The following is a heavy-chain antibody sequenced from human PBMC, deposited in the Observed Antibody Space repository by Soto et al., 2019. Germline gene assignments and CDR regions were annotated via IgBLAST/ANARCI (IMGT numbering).Heavy chain of an antibody. J-gene: IGHJ6*04. D-gene: IGHD3-10*01. Sequence: QVQLVESGGGVVQPGRSLRFSCAASGFTFSTYGMHRVRQAPGKGLEWVAVISYDGSNQYYADSVKGRFTISRDNSKNTLYLQMNSLRVEDTAVYYCAKDRGVRGGAMDVWGKGTTVTVSS. CDR2: ISYDGSNQ. CDR1: GFTFSTYG. V-gene: IGHV3-30*18. CDR3: AKDRGVRGGAMDV.